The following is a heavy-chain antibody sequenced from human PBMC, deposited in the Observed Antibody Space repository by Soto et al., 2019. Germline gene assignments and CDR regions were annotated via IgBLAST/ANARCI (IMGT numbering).Heavy chain of an antibody. CDR2: IRSKANSYAT. CDR3: TSSALIDYYYYYSMDV. V-gene: IGHV3-73*02. J-gene: IGHJ6*02. D-gene: IGHD3-22*01. CDR1: GFTFSGSA. Sequence: EVQLVESGGGLVQPGGSLKLSCAASGFTFSGSAMHWVGQASGKGLEWVGRIRSKANSYATAYAASVKGRFTISRDDSKNTAYLQMNSLKTEDTAVYYCTSSALIDYYYYYSMDVWGQGTTVTVSS.